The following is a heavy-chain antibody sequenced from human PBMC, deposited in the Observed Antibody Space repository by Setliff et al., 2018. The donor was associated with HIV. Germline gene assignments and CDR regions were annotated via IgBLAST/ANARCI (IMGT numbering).Heavy chain of an antibody. CDR2: FDPEDGVT. CDR1: GYTVAEFS. J-gene: IGHJ6*02. D-gene: IGHD3-10*01. V-gene: IGHV1-24*01. Sequence: ASVKVSCKVYGYTVAEFSMHWVRQAPGKGLEWVAGFDPEDGVTFYAQNFQGRVTITEDTSTDTAYMELSSLRSEDTAVYYCATDPGSLIWFGGSKVNVWGQGTTVTVSS. CDR3: ATDPGSLIWFGGSKVNV.